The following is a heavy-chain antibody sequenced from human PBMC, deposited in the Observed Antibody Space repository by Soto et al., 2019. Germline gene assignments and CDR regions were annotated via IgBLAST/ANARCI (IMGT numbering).Heavy chain of an antibody. Sequence: ASVKVPCKVSGYTLTELSMHWVRQAPGKGLEWMGGFDPEDGETIYAQKFQGRVTMTEDTSTDTAYMELSSLRSEDTAVYYCAGGDVVRGVYYYYGMDVWGQGTTVTVSS. CDR1: GYTLTELS. CDR3: AGGDVVRGVYYYYGMDV. D-gene: IGHD3-10*01. V-gene: IGHV1-24*01. CDR2: FDPEDGET. J-gene: IGHJ6*02.